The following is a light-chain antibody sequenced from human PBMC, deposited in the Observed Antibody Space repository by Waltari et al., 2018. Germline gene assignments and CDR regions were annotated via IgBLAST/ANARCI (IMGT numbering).Light chain of an antibody. Sequence: PGERATLSCRASQNIRKYLVWYQQKPGQAPRLLMYETSIRATGTPDRFSGSGFGTDFSLTISRLEPEDFAVYYCQNYERLPATFGQGTKVEIK. CDR3: QNYERLPAT. CDR2: ETS. V-gene: IGKV3-20*01. CDR1: QNIRKY. J-gene: IGKJ1*01.